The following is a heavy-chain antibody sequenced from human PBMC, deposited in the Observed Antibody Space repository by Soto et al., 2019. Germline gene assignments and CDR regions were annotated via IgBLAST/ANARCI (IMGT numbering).Heavy chain of an antibody. V-gene: IGHV4-34*01. Sequence: QLQLHQSGAGLLKPSETLSPTCDVSGGSFTGYYWSWIRQPPGKGLEWIGEINHSGFTNYNPSLTGRVTISLDTSKSQFSLKLKSLTAADTAFYFCARGHGRFAHWGQGTLVTVSS. CDR2: INHSGFT. CDR1: GGSFTGYY. J-gene: IGHJ4*02. CDR3: ARGHGRFAH.